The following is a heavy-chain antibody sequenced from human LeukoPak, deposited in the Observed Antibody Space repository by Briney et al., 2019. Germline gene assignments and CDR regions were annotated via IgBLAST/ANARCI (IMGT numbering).Heavy chain of an antibody. CDR2: ISYDGSNK. CDR1: GFTFSSYG. Sequence: GGSLRLSCAASGFTFSSYGMHWVRQAPGKGLEWVAVISYDGSNKYYADSVKGRFTISRDNSKNTLYLQMNSLRAEDTAVYYCAKVATVRGVISYFDYWGQGTLVTVSS. J-gene: IGHJ4*02. V-gene: IGHV3-30*18. CDR3: AKVATVRGVISYFDY. D-gene: IGHD3-10*01.